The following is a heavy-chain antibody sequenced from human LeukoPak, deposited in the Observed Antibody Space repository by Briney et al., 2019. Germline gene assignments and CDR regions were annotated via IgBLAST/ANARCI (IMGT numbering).Heavy chain of an antibody. D-gene: IGHD2-2*01. CDR2: INSDGSRT. Sequence: GGSLRLSCAASGFTFSSYAMSWVRQAPGKGLVWVSRINSDGSRTNYADSVRGRFTISRDNAKNTLYLQMNSLRAEDTAVYYCARDCSSTSCLEDGAFDIWGQGTMVTVSS. CDR1: GFTFSSYA. V-gene: IGHV3-74*01. J-gene: IGHJ3*02. CDR3: ARDCSSTSCLEDGAFDI.